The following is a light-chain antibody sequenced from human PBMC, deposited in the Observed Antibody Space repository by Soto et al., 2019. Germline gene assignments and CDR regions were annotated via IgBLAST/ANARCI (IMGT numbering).Light chain of an antibody. CDR2: GPS. J-gene: IGKJ5*01. V-gene: IGKV3-15*01. CDR1: QSVSSN. Sequence: EIVMTQSPATLSVSPGERATLSCRASQSVSSNLAWYQQKPGQAPRLLIYGPSTRSTGIPASFSGSGSGTEFPLTISSLQSEDFAVYYWHQYDNWTKTFGQGTRLEIK. CDR3: HQYDNWTKT.